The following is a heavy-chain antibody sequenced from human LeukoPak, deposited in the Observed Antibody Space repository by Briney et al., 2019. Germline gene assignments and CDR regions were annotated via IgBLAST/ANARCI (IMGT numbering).Heavy chain of an antibody. Sequence: SGGSLRLSCAASGFTFDDYAMHWVQQAPGKGLEWVSGISWNSGSIGYADSVKGRFTISRDNAKNSLYLQMNSLRAEDTAVYYCARGAYDSSGYIKFDYWGQGTLVTVSS. D-gene: IGHD3-22*01. CDR3: ARGAYDSSGYIKFDY. CDR2: ISWNSGSI. V-gene: IGHV3-9*01. J-gene: IGHJ4*02. CDR1: GFTFDDYA.